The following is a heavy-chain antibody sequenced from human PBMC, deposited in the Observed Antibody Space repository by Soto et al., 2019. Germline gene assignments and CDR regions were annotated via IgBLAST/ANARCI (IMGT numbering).Heavy chain of an antibody. CDR1: GGTFSSYT. D-gene: IGHD2-21*02. CDR3: ARDGTVGAYCGGDCPPDGYYYYGMDV. V-gene: IGHV1-69*08. CDR2: IIPILGIA. J-gene: IGHJ6*02. Sequence: QVQLVQSGAEVKKPGSSVKVSCKASGGTFSSYTISWVRQAPGQGLEWMGRIIPILGIANYAQKFQGRVTITADKSTSTAYMXXSXLXXEDTAVYYCARDGTVGAYCGGDCPPDGYYYYGMDVWGQGTTVTVSS.